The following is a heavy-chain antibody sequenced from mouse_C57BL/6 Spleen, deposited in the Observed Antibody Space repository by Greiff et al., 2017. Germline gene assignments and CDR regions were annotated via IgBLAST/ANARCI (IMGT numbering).Heavy chain of an antibody. CDR3: ARGDWGLNWSVDF. CDR2: IGPGSGST. V-gene: IGHV1-77*01. D-gene: IGHD3-3*01. Sequence: VQLQQSGAELVKPGASVKISCKASGYTFTDYYINWVKQRPGQGLEWIGKIGPGSGSTYYNEKFKGKATLTAYKSSSPASLQLSSRTPEDSAVYFCARGDWGLNWSVDFWGQGTTLTVSS. CDR1: GYTFTDYY. J-gene: IGHJ2*01.